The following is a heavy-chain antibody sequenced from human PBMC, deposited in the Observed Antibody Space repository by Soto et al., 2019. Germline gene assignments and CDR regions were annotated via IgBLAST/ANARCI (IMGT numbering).Heavy chain of an antibody. V-gene: IGHV3-23*01. CDR3: AKDGIRKDDY. CDR1: GFSIRYYA. Sequence: GGSLRLSCSASGFSIRYYAMSWVRQSPGKGLEWVSSISDSGTKTFYADSVKGRFAISRDTSKNTVYMQMNNLRVEDTALYYCAKDGIRKDDYWGQGTVVTVSS. J-gene: IGHJ4*02. CDR2: ISDSGTKT.